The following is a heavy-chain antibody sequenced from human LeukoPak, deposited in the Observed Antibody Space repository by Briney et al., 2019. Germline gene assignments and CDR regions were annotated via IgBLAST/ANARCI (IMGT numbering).Heavy chain of an antibody. CDR1: GFTITNNY. J-gene: IGHJ5*02. Sequence: GGSLRLYCAASGFTITNNYISWVRQAPGKGLEWVSVIYSGGSTYYGDSVKGRFTMSRDDSKNTLYLQMNSLRVEDTAVYYCARDPYSSGWYRWFDPWGQGTLVTVSS. CDR3: ARDPYSSGWYRWFDP. D-gene: IGHD6-19*01. CDR2: IYSGGST. V-gene: IGHV3-66*02.